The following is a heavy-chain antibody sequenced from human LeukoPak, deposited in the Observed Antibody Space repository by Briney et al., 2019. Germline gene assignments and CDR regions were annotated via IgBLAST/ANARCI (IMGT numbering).Heavy chain of an antibody. D-gene: IGHD2-21*02. Sequence: GGSLRLSCAASGFTFRSYAMSWVRQAPGKGLEGVSAISGRGGSTFYADSVKGRFTISRDNSKNTLYLQMNSLRADDTAVYYCAKGPNIVVVTALDYWGQGTLVTVSS. V-gene: IGHV3-23*01. CDR2: ISGRGGST. CDR1: GFTFRSYA. J-gene: IGHJ4*02. CDR3: AKGPNIVVVTALDY.